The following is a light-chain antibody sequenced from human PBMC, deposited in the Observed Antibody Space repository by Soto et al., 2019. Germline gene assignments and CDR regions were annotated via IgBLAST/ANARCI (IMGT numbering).Light chain of an antibody. CDR2: LEGSGSY. J-gene: IGLJ3*02. Sequence: QPVLTQSSSASASLGSSVNLTCTLSSGHSSYIIAWHQQQPGKAPRYLMKLEGSGSYNKGSGVPDRFSGSSSGADRYLIISNLQFEDEADNYCETWDSNIHWVFGGGTKVTVL. CDR1: SGHSSYI. V-gene: IGLV4-60*02. CDR3: ETWDSNIHWV.